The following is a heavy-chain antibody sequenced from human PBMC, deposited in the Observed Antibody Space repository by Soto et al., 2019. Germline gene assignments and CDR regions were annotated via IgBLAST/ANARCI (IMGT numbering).Heavy chain of an antibody. Sequence: ASVKVSCKASGYTFTSYGISWVRQAPGQGLEWMGWISAYNGNTNYAQKLQGRVTVTTGTSTSTAYMELRSLRSDDTAVYYCARDRKYSSSWYSDWFDPWGQGTLVTVSS. CDR3: ARDRKYSSSWYSDWFDP. D-gene: IGHD6-13*01. J-gene: IGHJ5*02. V-gene: IGHV1-18*01. CDR1: GYTFTSYG. CDR2: ISAYNGNT.